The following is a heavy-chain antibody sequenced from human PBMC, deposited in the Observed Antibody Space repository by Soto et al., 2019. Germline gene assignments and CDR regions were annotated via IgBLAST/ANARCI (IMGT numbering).Heavy chain of an antibody. J-gene: IGHJ6*02. CDR3: ARDLGKIATYYGMDV. CDR1: GFTFSNYW. D-gene: IGHD3-16*01. V-gene: IGHV3-74*01. Sequence: GGSLRLSCAASGFTFSNYWMHWVRQAPGKGLVWVSHINSDGSSTSYADSVKGRFTISRDNAKNTLYLQMNSLRAEDTAVYYCARDLGKIATYYGMDVWGQGTPVTVYS. CDR2: INSDGSST.